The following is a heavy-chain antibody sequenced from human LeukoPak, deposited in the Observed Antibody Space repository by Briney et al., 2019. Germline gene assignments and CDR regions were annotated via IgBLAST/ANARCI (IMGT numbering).Heavy chain of an antibody. D-gene: IGHD2/OR15-2a*01. CDR2: IYHSGST. CDR3: ARVRFSRGWFDP. J-gene: IGHJ5*02. Sequence: SETLSLTCTVSGYSISSGYYWGWIRQPPGKGLEWIGSIYHSGSTYHNPSLKSRVTISVDTSKNQFSLKLSSVTAADTAVYYCARVRFSRGWFDPWGQGTLVTVSS. CDR1: GYSISSGYY. V-gene: IGHV4-38-2*02.